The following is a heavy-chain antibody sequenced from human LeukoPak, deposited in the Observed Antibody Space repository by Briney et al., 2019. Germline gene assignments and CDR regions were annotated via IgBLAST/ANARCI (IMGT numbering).Heavy chain of an antibody. J-gene: IGHJ4*02. CDR1: GFTFSNYW. V-gene: IGHV3-7*01. D-gene: IGHD6-13*01. Sequence: QSGGSLRLSCAASGFTFSNYWMSWVRQAPGKGLEWVANIKQDGSEKYYVDSVKGRFTISRDNAKNSLYLQMNSLRAEDTAMYYCARGSAAAGLYQFDYWGQGTLVTVSS. CDR2: IKQDGSEK. CDR3: ARGSAAAGLYQFDY.